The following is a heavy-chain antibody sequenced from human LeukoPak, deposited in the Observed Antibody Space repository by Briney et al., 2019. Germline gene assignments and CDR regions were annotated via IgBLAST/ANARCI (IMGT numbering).Heavy chain of an antibody. Sequence: GGSLRLSCAASGFTFSSYEMNWVRQAPGKGLEWVSYISSSGSTIYYADSVKGRFTISRDNAKNSLYLQMNSLRAEDTAVYYCAKCPYDSSGYYSRWGQGTLVTVSS. D-gene: IGHD3-22*01. CDR3: AKCPYDSSGYYSR. J-gene: IGHJ4*02. V-gene: IGHV3-48*03. CDR1: GFTFSSYE. CDR2: ISSSGSTI.